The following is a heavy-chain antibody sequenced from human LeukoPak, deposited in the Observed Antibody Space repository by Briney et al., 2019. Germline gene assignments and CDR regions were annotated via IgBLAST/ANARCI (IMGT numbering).Heavy chain of an antibody. J-gene: IGHJ4*02. Sequence: GGSLRLSCSASGFTFSSYAVHWVRQAPGKGLEYVSAISSNGGSTYYADSVKGRFTISRDNSKNTLYLQMSSLRAEDTAVYYCVKDLSSGWGRLDYWGQGTLVTVSS. V-gene: IGHV3-64D*09. D-gene: IGHD6-19*01. CDR3: VKDLSSGWGRLDY. CDR2: ISSNGGST. CDR1: GFTFSSYA.